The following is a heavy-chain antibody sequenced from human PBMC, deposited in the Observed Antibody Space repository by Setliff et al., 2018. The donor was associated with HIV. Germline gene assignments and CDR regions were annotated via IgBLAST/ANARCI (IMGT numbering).Heavy chain of an antibody. J-gene: IGHJ4*02. CDR1: GFSFRSYA. V-gene: IGHV3-23*01. CDR2: ISGSGDIT. D-gene: IGHD4-4*01. Sequence: GGSLRLSCAASGFSFRSYAVSWVRQAPGTGLEWVSVISGSGDITYYRESVKGRFTVSRDNSNNTVYLQMNSLRAEDTAMYYCAKTQTVITVYGPFDSWGQGTPVTVSS. CDR3: AKTQTVITVYGPFDS.